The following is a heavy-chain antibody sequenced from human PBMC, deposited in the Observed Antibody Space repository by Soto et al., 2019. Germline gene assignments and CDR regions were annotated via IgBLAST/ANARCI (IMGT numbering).Heavy chain of an antibody. V-gene: IGHV3-30*03. CDR2: ISYDGSNK. CDR3: ASDVVVVAAPETEWHGMDV. Sequence: QVQLVESGGGAVQPGRSLRLSCAASGFTFSSYGMHWVRQAPGKGLEWVAVISYDGSNKYYADSVKGRFTISRDNSKNTLYLQMNSLRAEDTAVYYCASDVVVVAAPETEWHGMDVWGQGTTVTVSS. D-gene: IGHD2-15*01. CDR1: GFTFSSYG. J-gene: IGHJ6*02.